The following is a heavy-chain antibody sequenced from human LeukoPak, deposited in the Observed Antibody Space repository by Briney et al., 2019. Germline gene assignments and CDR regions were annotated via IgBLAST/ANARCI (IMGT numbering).Heavy chain of an antibody. V-gene: IGHV1-69*05. CDR1: GGTFSSYA. D-gene: IGHD1-26*01. CDR3: ARDPPPSGSYDSRDI. Sequence: GASVKVSRKASGGTFSSYAISWVRQAPGQGLEWMGRIITIFGTANYAQKFQGRVTITTDESTSTAYMELSSLRSEDTAVYYCARDPPPSGSYDSRDIWGQGTMVTVSS. J-gene: IGHJ3*02. CDR2: IITIFGTA.